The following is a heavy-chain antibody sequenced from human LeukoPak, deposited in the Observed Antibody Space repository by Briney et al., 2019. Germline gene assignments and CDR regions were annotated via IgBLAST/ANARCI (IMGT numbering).Heavy chain of an antibody. Sequence: GGSLRLSCAASGFTFSSYWMSWVRQAPGKGLEWVANIKQDGSEKYYVDSVKGRFTVSRDNAKNSLYLQMNSLRAEDTAVYYCARDQHYDILTGYTGWYFDLWGRGTLVTVSS. D-gene: IGHD3-9*01. J-gene: IGHJ2*01. V-gene: IGHV3-7*01. CDR3: ARDQHYDILTGYTGWYFDL. CDR1: GFTFSSYW. CDR2: IKQDGSEK.